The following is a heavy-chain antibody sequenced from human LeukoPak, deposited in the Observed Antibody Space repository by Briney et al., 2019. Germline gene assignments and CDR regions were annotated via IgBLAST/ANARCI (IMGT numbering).Heavy chain of an antibody. Sequence: GGSLRLSCSASGFTFSAYWMSWVRQAPGKGLEWVSYISSSGSTIYYADSVKGRFTISRDNAKDSLYLQMNSLRAEDTAVYYCARADCSGGSCPIDYWGQGTLVTVSS. CDR1: GFTFSAYW. CDR3: ARADCSGGSCPIDY. D-gene: IGHD2-15*01. CDR2: ISSSGSTI. V-gene: IGHV3-48*04. J-gene: IGHJ4*02.